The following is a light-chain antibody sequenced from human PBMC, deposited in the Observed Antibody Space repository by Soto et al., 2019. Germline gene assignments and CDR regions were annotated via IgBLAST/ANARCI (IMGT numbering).Light chain of an antibody. Sequence: QSVLTQPPSVSGAPGQRVTISCTGSSSNIGSVYDVHWYQQLPGTAPKLLIYGNSNRPSGVPDRFSGSKSGTSASLAITGLQAEDEADYYCQSYDSSLSGSKVVFGGGTKLTVL. J-gene: IGLJ2*01. V-gene: IGLV1-40*01. CDR3: QSYDSSLSGSKVV. CDR1: SSNIGSVYD. CDR2: GNS.